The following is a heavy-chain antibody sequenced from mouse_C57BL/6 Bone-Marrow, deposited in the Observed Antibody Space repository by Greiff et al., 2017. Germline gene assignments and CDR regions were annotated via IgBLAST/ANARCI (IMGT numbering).Heavy chain of an antibody. J-gene: IGHJ2*01. D-gene: IGHD1-1*01. V-gene: IGHV1-58*01. CDR3: ARGYGSFFDY. CDR2: IYTGNGYT. CDR1: GYTFTSYG. Sequence: VHVKQSGAELVRPGSSVKMSCKTSGYTFTSYGINWVKQRPGQGLEWIGYIYTGNGYTEYNEKFKGKATLTSDTSSSPAYMQRSSLTSEDSAIYVCARGYGSFFDYWGQGTTLTVSS.